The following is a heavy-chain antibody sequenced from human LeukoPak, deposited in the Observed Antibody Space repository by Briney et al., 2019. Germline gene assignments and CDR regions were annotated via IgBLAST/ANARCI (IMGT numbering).Heavy chain of an antibody. V-gene: IGHV3-23*01. Sequence: GGSLRLSCAASGFTFSSYAMSWVLQAPGKGREWVSSISGSDDKTCYADSVKDRFTISRDNSKNTLSLQMNSLRAEDTAVYYCAKGRGTTVTSAANYWGQGTLVTVSS. CDR3: AKGRGTTVTSAANY. CDR1: GFTFSSYA. J-gene: IGHJ4*02. CDR2: ISGSDDKT. D-gene: IGHD4-17*01.